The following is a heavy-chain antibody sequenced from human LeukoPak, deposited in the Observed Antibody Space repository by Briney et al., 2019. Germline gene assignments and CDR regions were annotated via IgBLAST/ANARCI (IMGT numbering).Heavy chain of an antibody. CDR2: IYYNGHT. D-gene: IGHD3-9*01. Sequence: SETLSLTCTVSGGSISGTNYYWGWIRQPPGKGLEWIGSIYYNGHTYSNPSLESRVTISVDASKNQFSLKLSSVTAADTAVYYCARARKYYDILTGYPYYYYYYYMDAWGKGTTVTVSS. J-gene: IGHJ6*03. CDR1: GGSISGTNYY. CDR3: ARARKYYDILTGYPYYYYYYYMDA. V-gene: IGHV4-39*07.